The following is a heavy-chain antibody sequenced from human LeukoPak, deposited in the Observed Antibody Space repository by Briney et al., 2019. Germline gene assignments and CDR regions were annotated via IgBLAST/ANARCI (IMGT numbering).Heavy chain of an antibody. CDR3: ARRGQVFSYDSSGYYSQTLYYFDY. D-gene: IGHD3-22*01. Sequence: ASVKVSCKASGGTFTIYAINWVRQAPGQGLEWMGGIIPIFGTANYAQKFQGRVTITADESTSTAYMELSSLRSKDTAVYYCARRGQVFSYDSSGYYSQTLYYFDYWGQGTLVTVSS. CDR1: GGTFTIYA. CDR2: IIPIFGTA. J-gene: IGHJ4*02. V-gene: IGHV1-69*01.